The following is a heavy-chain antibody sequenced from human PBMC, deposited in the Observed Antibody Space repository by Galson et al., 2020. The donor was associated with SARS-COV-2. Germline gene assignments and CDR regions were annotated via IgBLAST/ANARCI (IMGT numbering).Heavy chain of an antibody. CDR3: ARQIGSGRRGFDI. J-gene: IGHJ3*02. CDR1: GYSITNDYW. Sequence: SETLSLTCGVSGYSITNDYWWGWIRLAPGKGLEWIGSIYHNGDTHYSPSLKSRITISVDTSTNQFSLKLTSVTAADTAAYYCARQIGSGRRGFDIWGQGTMVTVSS. V-gene: IGHV4-38-2*01. D-gene: IGHD6-19*01. CDR2: IYHNGDT.